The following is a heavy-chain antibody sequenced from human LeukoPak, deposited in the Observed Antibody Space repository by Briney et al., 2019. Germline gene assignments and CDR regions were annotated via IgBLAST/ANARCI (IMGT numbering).Heavy chain of an antibody. CDR3: ARDSGNYRFDY. CDR1: GGSISRNH. Sequence: SETLPLTCTVSGGSISRNHWSWVRQPPGKGLEWIAFYYYSGSTSYNPSLQSRVTMSVDTSKSHLSLKLTSVTAADTAVYYCARDSGNYRFDYWGQGTLVIVSS. CDR2: YYYSGST. D-gene: IGHD1-26*01. J-gene: IGHJ4*02. V-gene: IGHV4-59*01.